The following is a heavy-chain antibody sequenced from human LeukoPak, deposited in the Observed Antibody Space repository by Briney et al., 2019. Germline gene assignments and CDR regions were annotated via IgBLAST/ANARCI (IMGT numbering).Heavy chain of an antibody. J-gene: IGHJ5*02. CDR1: GGSISSGGYY. CDR2: IYYSGST. V-gene: IGHV4-31*03. CDR3: ARSRVGP. Sequence: SETLSLTCTVSGGSISSGGYYWSWIRQHPGKGLEWIGHIYYSGSTYYNASLKSGVSISIDTSKNQFSLKLTSVTAADTAVYYCARSRVGPWGQGTLVTVSS. D-gene: IGHD1-26*01.